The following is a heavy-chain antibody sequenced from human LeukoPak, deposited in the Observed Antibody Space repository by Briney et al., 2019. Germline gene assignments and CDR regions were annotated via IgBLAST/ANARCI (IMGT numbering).Heavy chain of an antibody. J-gene: IGHJ3*02. CDR3: ARFPYYYDNAFDI. D-gene: IGHD3-22*01. V-gene: IGHV3-23*01. CDR2: ISGSGGST. CDR1: GFTFSSYA. Sequence: GGSLRLSCAASGFTFSSYAMSWVRQAPGKGLEWVSTISGSGGSTYYADSVKGRFTISRDNSKNTLYLQMNSLRAEDTAVYYCARFPYYYDNAFDIWGQGTMVTVSS.